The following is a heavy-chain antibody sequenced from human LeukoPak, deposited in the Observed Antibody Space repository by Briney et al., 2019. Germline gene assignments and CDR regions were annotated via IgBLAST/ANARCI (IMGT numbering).Heavy chain of an antibody. CDR2: IYQSGST. V-gene: IGHV4-38-2*02. CDR1: GSSISSGYY. D-gene: IGHD6-13*01. CDR3: ARDGEVLSSSWFWFDP. Sequence: PSETLSLTCTVSGSSISSGYYWGWIRQPRGKGLEWIGNIYQSGSTYYNPSLKSRVTISVDTSKKQFSLKVSSVTAADTAVYYCARDGEVLSSSWFWFDPWGQGTLVTVSS. J-gene: IGHJ5*02.